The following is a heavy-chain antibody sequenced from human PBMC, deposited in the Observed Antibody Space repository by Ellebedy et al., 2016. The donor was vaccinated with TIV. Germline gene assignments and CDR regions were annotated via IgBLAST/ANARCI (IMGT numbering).Heavy chain of an antibody. D-gene: IGHD3-10*01. V-gene: IGHV3-30-3*01. Sequence: GESLKISCAASGFTFSSYAVHWVRQAPGKGLDWVAFISYDGSRKYYADSVKGRITISRDNFKNRLYLQMNSLRAEDTAVYYCARDQGIYGMDVWGQGTTVTVSS. CDR2: ISYDGSRK. J-gene: IGHJ6*02. CDR1: GFTFSSYA. CDR3: ARDQGIYGMDV.